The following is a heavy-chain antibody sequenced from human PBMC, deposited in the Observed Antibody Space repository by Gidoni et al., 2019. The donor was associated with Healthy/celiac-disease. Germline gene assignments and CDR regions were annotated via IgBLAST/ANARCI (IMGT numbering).Heavy chain of an antibody. CDR2: IYTSRST. J-gene: IGHJ4*02. D-gene: IGHD5-18*01. CDR1: VGSISSGSYY. V-gene: IGHV4-61*02. Sequence: QVQLQESGPGLVKPSQTLSLTCTVPVGSISSGSYYWSWIRQPAGKGLEWIGRIYTSRSTNYNPSLKSRVTISVDTSKNQFSLKLSSVTAADTAVYYCASSWIQTYYFDYWGQGTLVTVSS. CDR3: ASSWIQTYYFDY.